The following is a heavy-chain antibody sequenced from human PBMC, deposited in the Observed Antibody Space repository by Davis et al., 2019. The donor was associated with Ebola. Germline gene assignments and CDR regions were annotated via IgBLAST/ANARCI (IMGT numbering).Heavy chain of an antibody. J-gene: IGHJ3*01. V-gene: IGHV3-23*01. CDR3: VKDTSNVWFDV. Sequence: GESLKISCAASGFTFSAYWMSWVRRAPGKGLEWVSTLGLSADTYYADSVKGRFTISRDNSKNTLHLQMNSLRVEDTAIYYCVKDTSNVWFDVWGQGTMVTVSS. D-gene: IGHD6-19*01. CDR1: GFTFSAYW. CDR2: LGLSADT.